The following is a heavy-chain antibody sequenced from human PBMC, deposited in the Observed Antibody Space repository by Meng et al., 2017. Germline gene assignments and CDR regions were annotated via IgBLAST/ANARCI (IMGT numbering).Heavy chain of an antibody. J-gene: IGHJ5*02. Sequence: SETLFLTCTVSGGSISSSSYYWGWIRQPPGKGLEWIGSIYYSGSTYYNPSLKSRVTISVDTSKNQFSLKLSSVTAADTAVYYCARDRSLWFGELLPLWFDPWGQGTLVTVSS. D-gene: IGHD3-10*01. V-gene: IGHV4-39*07. CDR2: IYYSGST. CDR3: ARDRSLWFGELLPLWFDP. CDR1: GGSISSSSYY.